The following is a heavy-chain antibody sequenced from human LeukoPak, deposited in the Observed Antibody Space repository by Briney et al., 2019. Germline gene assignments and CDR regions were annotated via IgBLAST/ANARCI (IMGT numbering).Heavy chain of an antibody. Sequence: GGSLRLSCAASGFTVSSNYMSWVRQAPGKGLEWVSVIYSGGSAYYSDSVEGRFTISRDNSKNKLYLQMNTLGAEDTAVYYCARTVAGSGIDYFDYWGQGTLVTVSS. D-gene: IGHD6-19*01. CDR3: ARTVAGSGIDYFDY. V-gene: IGHV3-53*01. CDR2: IYSGGSA. CDR1: GFTVSSNY. J-gene: IGHJ4*02.